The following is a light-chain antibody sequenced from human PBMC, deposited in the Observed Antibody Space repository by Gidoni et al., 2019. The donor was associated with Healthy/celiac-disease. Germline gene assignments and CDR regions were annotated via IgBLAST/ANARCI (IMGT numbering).Light chain of an antibody. CDR1: QSIGIY. V-gene: IGKV1-39*01. Sequence: DIQMTQSPSSLSASVGDRVTLTCRASQSIGIYLDWYQQKTGKDPKLMIYAASSLHSWVPSRCSGSGSGTDFTLTISSLQPEDFATYYCQQSYSTPPFTFGQGTRLEIK. J-gene: IGKJ5*01. CDR2: AAS. CDR3: QQSYSTPPFT.